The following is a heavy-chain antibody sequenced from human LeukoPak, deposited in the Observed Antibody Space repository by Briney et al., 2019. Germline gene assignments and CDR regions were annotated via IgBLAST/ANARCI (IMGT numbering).Heavy chain of an antibody. D-gene: IGHD3-10*01. J-gene: IGHJ4*02. CDR3: ARDSGMVRETVDY. CDR2: INPSGGST. V-gene: IGHV1-46*01. Sequence: ASVKVSCKSSGYTFTSYYMYWVRQAPGQGLEWMGIINPSGGSTSYAQKFQGRVTMTRDTSTSTVYMELSSLRSEDTAVYYCARDSGMVRETVDYWGQGTLVTVSS. CDR1: GYTFTSYY.